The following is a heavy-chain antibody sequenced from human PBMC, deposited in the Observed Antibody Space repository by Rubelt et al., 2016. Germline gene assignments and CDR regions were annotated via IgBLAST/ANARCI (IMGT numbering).Heavy chain of an antibody. Sequence: QVQLQESGPGLVKPSETLSLTCTVSGGPISTYYWSWIRQPPGKELEWIGYIYYSGSTYYNPSLKSRVSMSVDTSKNQCSLKLSSVTAADTAVYYCAYKYYGLLEWLLTWGQGTLVTVSS. D-gene: IGHD3-3*01. J-gene: IGHJ5*02. CDR3: AYKYYGLLEWLLT. CDR1: GGPISTYY. CDR2: IYYSGST. V-gene: IGHV4-59*04.